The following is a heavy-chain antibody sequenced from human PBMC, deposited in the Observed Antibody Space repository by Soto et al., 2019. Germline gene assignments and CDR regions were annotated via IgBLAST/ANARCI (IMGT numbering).Heavy chain of an antibody. J-gene: IGHJ4*02. D-gene: IGHD3-9*01. CDR3: ARRFFDLGSAFDF. V-gene: IGHV6-1*01. Sequence: SQTLSLTCAISGDTVSNKNTAWNWIRQSPSGGLEWLGRTYYRSKWYNDYATSMKSRITISPDTSKNQFSLHLNSVTPEDTAVYFCARRFFDLGSAFDFWGQGTPVTVSS. CDR2: TYYRSKWYN. CDR1: GDTVSNKNTA.